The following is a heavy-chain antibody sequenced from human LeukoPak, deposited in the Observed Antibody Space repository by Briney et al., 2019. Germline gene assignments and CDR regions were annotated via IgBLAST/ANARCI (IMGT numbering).Heavy chain of an antibody. CDR3: AKEAGDYYSSAGSYLFSDN. V-gene: IGHV3-23*01. D-gene: IGHD3-10*01. J-gene: IGHJ4*02. CDR1: GFTFSSYA. CDR2: ISGSGGST. Sequence: GGSLRLSCAASGFTFSSYAMSWVRQAPGKGLEWVSAISGSGGSTYYADSVKGRFTISRDNSKNTLYLQMNSLRAEDTAVYYCAKEAGDYYSSAGSYLFSDNWGQGTLVTASS.